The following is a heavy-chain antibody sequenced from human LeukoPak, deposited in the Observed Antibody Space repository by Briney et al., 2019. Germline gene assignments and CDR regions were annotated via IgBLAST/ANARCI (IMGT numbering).Heavy chain of an antibody. J-gene: IGHJ6*03. CDR3: ARIKCGGDCRGYYYYYHMDV. CDR2: INHSGST. V-gene: IGHV4-34*01. CDR1: GGSFSGYY. Sequence: SETLSLTCAVYGGSFSGYYWSWIRQPPGKGLEWIGEINHSGSTNYNPSLKSRVTISVDTSKNQFSLKLSSVTAADTAVYYCARIKCGGDCRGYYYYYHMDVWGKGTTVTISS. D-gene: IGHD2-21*02.